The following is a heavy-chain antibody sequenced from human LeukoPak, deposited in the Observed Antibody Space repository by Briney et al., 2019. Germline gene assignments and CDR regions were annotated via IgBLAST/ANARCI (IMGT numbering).Heavy chain of an antibody. CDR1: GFTVNSDY. V-gene: IGHV3-66*01. CDR2: IYSGGST. Sequence: GGSLRLSCAASGFTVNSDYMSWVRQAPGKGLEWVSVIYSGGSTYYADSVKGRFTISRDNSKNTLYLQMNSLRAEDTAVYYCAKDPRGVMFQWGQGTLVTVSS. J-gene: IGHJ4*02. D-gene: IGHD2-21*01. CDR3: AKDPRGVMFQ.